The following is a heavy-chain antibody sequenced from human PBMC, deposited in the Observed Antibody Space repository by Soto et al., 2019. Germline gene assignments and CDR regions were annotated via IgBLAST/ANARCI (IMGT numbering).Heavy chain of an antibody. CDR2: INHSGST. CDR1: GGSFSGYY. J-gene: IGHJ4*02. Sequence: SETLSLTCAVYGGSFSGYYWSWIRQPPGKGLEWIGEINHSGSTNYNPSHKSRVTISVDTSKNQFSLKLSSVTAADTAVYYCARVTLDIVATTLFDYWGQGTLVTVSS. D-gene: IGHD5-12*01. V-gene: IGHV4-34*01. CDR3: ARVTLDIVATTLFDY.